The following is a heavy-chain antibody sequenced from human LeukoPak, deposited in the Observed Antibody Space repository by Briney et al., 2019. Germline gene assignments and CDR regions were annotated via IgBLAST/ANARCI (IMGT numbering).Heavy chain of an antibody. D-gene: IGHD3-22*01. Sequence: PGGSLRLSCAASGFTFSSYAMSWVRQPPGKGLEWIGYIYYSGSTNYNPSLKSRVTISVDTSKNQFSLKLSSVTAADTAVYYCARDKVDSSGYHYFDYWGQGTLVTVSS. V-gene: IGHV4-59*01. CDR1: GFTFSSYA. CDR3: ARDKVDSSGYHYFDY. J-gene: IGHJ4*02. CDR2: IYYSGST.